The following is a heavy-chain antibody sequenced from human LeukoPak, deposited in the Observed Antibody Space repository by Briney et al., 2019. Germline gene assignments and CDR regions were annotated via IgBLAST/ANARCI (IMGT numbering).Heavy chain of an antibody. CDR3: ARDYCSGGSCFLDY. CDR1: GFTFSSYG. D-gene: IGHD2-15*01. V-gene: IGHV3-33*01. J-gene: IGHJ4*02. CDR2: IWYDGSNK. Sequence: PEGSLRLSCAASGFTFSSYGMHLVRQAPGKGLEWVAVIWYDGSNKYYADSVKGRFTISRDNSKNTLYLQMNSLRAEDTAVYYCARDYCSGGSCFLDYWGQGTLVTVSS.